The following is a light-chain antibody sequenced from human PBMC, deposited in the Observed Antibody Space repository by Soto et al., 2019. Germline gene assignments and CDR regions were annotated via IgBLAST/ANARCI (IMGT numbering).Light chain of an antibody. J-gene: IGLJ1*01. CDR3: TSYTSSSTPYV. Sequence: QSALTQPASGSGSPGQSITISCAGTSSDVGAYTYVSWYQQHPGKAPKLMIYDVSNRPSGVSNRFSGSKSGNTASLTISGLQAEDEADYYCTSYTSSSTPYVFGGGTKVTVL. CDR1: SSDVGAYTY. V-gene: IGLV2-14*01. CDR2: DVS.